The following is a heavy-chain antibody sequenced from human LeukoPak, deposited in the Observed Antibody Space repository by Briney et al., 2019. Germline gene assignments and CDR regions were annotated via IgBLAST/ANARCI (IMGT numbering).Heavy chain of an antibody. J-gene: IGHJ4*02. D-gene: IGHD3-10*01. V-gene: IGHV5-51*01. Sequence: GESLKISCQGSGYTFGGYWIVWVRQKPGKGLEWMGIIYPGDSDTRYSPSFQGQVTISADKSISTAYLQWSSLKASDTAMYYCARRGEDGDDYWGQGTLVTVSS. CDR1: GYTFGGYW. CDR3: ARRGEDGDDY. CDR2: IYPGDSDT.